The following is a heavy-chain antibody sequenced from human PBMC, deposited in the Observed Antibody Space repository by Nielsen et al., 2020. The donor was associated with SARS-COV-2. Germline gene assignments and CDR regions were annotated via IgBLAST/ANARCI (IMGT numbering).Heavy chain of an antibody. J-gene: IGHJ3*02. D-gene: IGHD1/OR15-1a*01. Sequence: GESLKISCAASGFTFSSYWMHWVRQAPGKGLVWVSRINSDGSSTSYADSVKGRFTISRDNAKNSLYLQMNSLRAEDTAVYYCAREMNSEKAFDIWGQGTMVTVSS. CDR1: GFTFSSYW. CDR3: AREMNSEKAFDI. CDR2: INSDGSST. V-gene: IGHV3-74*01.